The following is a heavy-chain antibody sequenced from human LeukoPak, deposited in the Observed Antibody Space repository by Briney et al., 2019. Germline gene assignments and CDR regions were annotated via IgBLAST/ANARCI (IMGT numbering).Heavy chain of an antibody. CDR2: ISSSGSTM. CDR3: ARSRYYYDSSGYYPIDY. J-gene: IGHJ4*02. D-gene: IGHD3-22*01. Sequence: GGSLRLSCAASGFTFSSYEMNWVRQAPGKGLEWVSYISSSGSTMYYADSVKGRFTISRDNAKNSLYLQMNSLRAEDTAVYYCARSRYYYDSSGYYPIDYWGQGTLVTVSS. V-gene: IGHV3-48*03. CDR1: GFTFSSYE.